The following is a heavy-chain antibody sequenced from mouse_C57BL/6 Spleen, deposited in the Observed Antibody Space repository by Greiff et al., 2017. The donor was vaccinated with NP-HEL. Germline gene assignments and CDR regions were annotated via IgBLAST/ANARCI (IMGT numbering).Heavy chain of an antibody. J-gene: IGHJ1*03. CDR3: ARTITTVEYFDV. V-gene: IGHV3-6*01. D-gene: IGHD1-1*01. CDR1: GYSITSGYY. Sequence: EVQLQQSGPGLVKPSQSLSLTCSVTGYSITSGYYWNWIRQFPGNKLEWMGYISYDGSNNYNPSLKNRISITRDTSKNQFFLKLNSVTTEDTATYYCARTITTVEYFDVWGTGTTVTVSS. CDR2: ISYDGSN.